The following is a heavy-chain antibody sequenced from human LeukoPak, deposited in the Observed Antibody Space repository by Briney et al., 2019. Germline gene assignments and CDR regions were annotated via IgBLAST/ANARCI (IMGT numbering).Heavy chain of an antibody. CDR2: ISYDGSNK. V-gene: IGHV3-30*07. CDR3: AKEWMTTGQYNWFDP. CDR1: GFTFSSYA. D-gene: IGHD4-17*01. J-gene: IGHJ5*02. Sequence: GRSLRLSCAASGFTFSSYAMHWVRQAPGKGLEWVAVISYDGSNKYYADSVKGRFTISRDNSKNTLYLQMNSLRAEDTAVYYCAKEWMTTGQYNWFDPWGQGTLVTVSS.